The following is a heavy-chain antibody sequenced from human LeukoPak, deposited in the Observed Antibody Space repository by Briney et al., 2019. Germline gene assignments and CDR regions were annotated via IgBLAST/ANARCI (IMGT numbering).Heavy chain of an antibody. D-gene: IGHD6-13*01. V-gene: IGHV1-2*04. CDR1: GYTFTEYY. Sequence: ASVKVSCKASGYTFTEYYMHWVRQAPGQGLEWMGWINPNSGDTNYAQKFQGWVTMTRDTSISTAYMELSRLRSDDTAVYFCASVIAASGTRNWYFDLWGRGTLVTVSS. CDR3: ASVIAASGTRNWYFDL. CDR2: INPNSGDT. J-gene: IGHJ2*01.